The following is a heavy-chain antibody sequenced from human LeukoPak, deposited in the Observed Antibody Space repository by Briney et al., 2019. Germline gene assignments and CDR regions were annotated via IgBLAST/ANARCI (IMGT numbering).Heavy chain of an antibody. CDR3: AQGGLPAANYYYYMDV. Sequence: PGGSMRLSCAASGFPFSSYAMSWVRQAPGKGLEWVSGISASGGRADYADSVKGRCTISRDNSKSTLYLQMNSLTAEDTAVYYCAQGGLPAANYYYYMDVWGKGATVTVSS. J-gene: IGHJ6*03. CDR2: ISASGGRA. D-gene: IGHD2-15*01. CDR1: GFPFSSYA. V-gene: IGHV3-23*01.